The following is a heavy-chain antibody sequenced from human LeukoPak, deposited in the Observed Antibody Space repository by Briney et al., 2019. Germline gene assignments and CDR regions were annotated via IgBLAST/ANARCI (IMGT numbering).Heavy chain of an antibody. J-gene: IGHJ6*02. D-gene: IGHD2-2*01. CDR1: GFTFSNYW. CDR3: ARMGYWSSTSCPPLTRMDV. Sequence: GGSLRLSCGASGFTFSNYWMSWVRQAPGKGLEWVANIKQDGSEKYSVDSVKGRFTISRDNAKNSLYLQMNSLRAEDTAVYYCARMGYWSSTSCPPLTRMDVWGQGTTVTVSS. CDR2: IKQDGSEK. V-gene: IGHV3-7*01.